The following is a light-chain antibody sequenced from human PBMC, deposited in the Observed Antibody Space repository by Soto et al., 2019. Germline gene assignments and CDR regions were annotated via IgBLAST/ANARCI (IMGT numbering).Light chain of an antibody. CDR2: EVS. Sequence: QSVLTQPASVSGTPGQSITISCTGSNSDVGIYDFVSWYQHHPGRAPKLIVSEVSHRPSGVSNRFSGSKSGNPASLTISGLQSEDEADYYCISYTSDDVRYVFGTGTKVTVL. CDR3: ISYTSDDVRYV. CDR1: NSDVGIYDF. J-gene: IGLJ1*01. V-gene: IGLV2-14*01.